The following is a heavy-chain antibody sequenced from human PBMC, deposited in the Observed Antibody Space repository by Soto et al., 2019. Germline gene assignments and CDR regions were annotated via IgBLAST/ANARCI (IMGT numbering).Heavy chain of an antibody. CDR1: EFTFSDYY. CDR2: ISSSGSSI. V-gene: IGHV3-11*01. Sequence: PGGSLRLSCAASEFTFSDYYMTWIRQAPGKGLEWVSYISSSGSSIYYADSVKGRFTISRDNAKNSLYLQMNSLRAEDTAVYYCARVASGAMPQYYYYYMDVWGKGTTVTVSS. CDR3: ARVASGAMPQYYYYYMDV. D-gene: IGHD1-26*01. J-gene: IGHJ6*03.